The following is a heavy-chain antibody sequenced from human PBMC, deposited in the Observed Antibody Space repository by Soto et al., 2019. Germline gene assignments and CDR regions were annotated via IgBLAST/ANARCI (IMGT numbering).Heavy chain of an antibody. D-gene: IGHD6-13*01. Sequence: GGSLRLSCAASGFTFSNDWMTWVRQAPGKGLEWVANIKHDGTEKYYVDSVKGRFTISRDNAKNSLYLQMNSLRAEDTAVYYCARDMAAAGNLGYYYYYYMDVWGKGTTVTVSS. V-gene: IGHV3-7*01. CDR3: ARDMAAAGNLGYYYYYYMDV. CDR1: GFTFSNDW. CDR2: IKHDGTEK. J-gene: IGHJ6*03.